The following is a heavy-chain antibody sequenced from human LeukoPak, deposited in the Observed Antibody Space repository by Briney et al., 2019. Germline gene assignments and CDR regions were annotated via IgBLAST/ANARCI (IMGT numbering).Heavy chain of an antibody. CDR2: INRSGST. Sequence: SETLSLTRGVYGVSFSNDYWSWIRQPPGKGLEWIGEINRSGSTNYNPSLRRRVSISMDTSRSHFSLKMTSVTAADTAVYYCARGVGAETAGNYWGRGTLVTVSS. CDR3: ARGVGAETAGNY. CDR1: GVSFSNDY. V-gene: IGHV4-34*01. D-gene: IGHD1-26*01. J-gene: IGHJ4*02.